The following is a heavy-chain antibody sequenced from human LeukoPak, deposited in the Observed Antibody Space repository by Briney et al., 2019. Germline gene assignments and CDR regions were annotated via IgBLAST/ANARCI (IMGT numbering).Heavy chain of an antibody. CDR1: GYTFTSYA. CDR2: INANTGNP. Sequence: ASVKVSCKASGYTFTSYAMNWVRQAPGQGLEWMGWINANTGNPTYAQGFTGRFVFSLDTSVSTAYLQISSLKAEDTAVYYCARVVGCGGDCYSGISDYWGQGTLVTVSS. V-gene: IGHV7-4-1*02. J-gene: IGHJ4*02. CDR3: ARVVGCGGDCYSGISDY. D-gene: IGHD2-21*02.